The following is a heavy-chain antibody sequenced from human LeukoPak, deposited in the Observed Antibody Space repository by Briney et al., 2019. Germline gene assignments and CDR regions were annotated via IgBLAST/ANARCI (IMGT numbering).Heavy chain of an antibody. CDR2: ISGGGGST. V-gene: IGHV3-23*01. Sequence: PGGSLRLSCAASGFTFSSYAMSWVRQAPGKGLEWVSAISGGGGSTYYADSVKGRFTISRDNSKNTLYLQMNSLRAEDTAVYYCAKTSVATGNFAYWGQGTLVTVSS. D-gene: IGHD5-12*01. CDR3: AKTSVATGNFAY. J-gene: IGHJ4*02. CDR1: GFTFSSYA.